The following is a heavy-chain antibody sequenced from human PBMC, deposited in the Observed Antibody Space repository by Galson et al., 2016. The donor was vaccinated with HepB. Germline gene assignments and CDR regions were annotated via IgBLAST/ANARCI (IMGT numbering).Heavy chain of an antibody. J-gene: IGHJ4*02. CDR2: INQDGSEK. CDR1: GFIFSSYW. Sequence: SLRLSCAASGFIFSSYWLSWVRQAXGKGLXXVAXINQDGSEKNYVDSVKGRFTISRDIAKHSLYLQMNSLRVEDTAVYYCARSYYYDRGAYWAHFDYGGQGTLVTVSS. D-gene: IGHD3-22*01. CDR3: ARSYYYDRGAYWAHFDY. V-gene: IGHV3-7*03.